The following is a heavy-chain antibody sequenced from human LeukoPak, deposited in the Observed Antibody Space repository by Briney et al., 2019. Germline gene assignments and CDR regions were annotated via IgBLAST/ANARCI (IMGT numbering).Heavy chain of an antibody. CDR3: ARLQFAGLPLS. D-gene: IGHD4-4*01. CDR1: GGSISSYY. Sequence: SETLSLTCTVSGGSISSYYWSLIRQPPGKGLEWIGYIYYSGSTNYNPSLKSRVTISVDTSKNQFSLKLSSVTAADTAVYYCARLQFAGLPLSWGQGTLVTVSS. J-gene: IGHJ4*02. V-gene: IGHV4-59*08. CDR2: IYYSGST.